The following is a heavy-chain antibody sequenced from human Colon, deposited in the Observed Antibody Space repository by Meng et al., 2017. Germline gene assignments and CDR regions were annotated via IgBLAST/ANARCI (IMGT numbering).Heavy chain of an antibody. D-gene: IGHD3-10*01. CDR1: GYTFTTYH. CDR3: ARGVDAGVDY. Sequence: ASVKVSCKASGYTFTTYHINWVRQAPGQGPEWMGWMSPDNGNTAYAQNFQGRVTMTRDSSIGTAYMELSSLRSGDTAVYYCARGVDAGVDYWGQGTPVTVSS. CDR2: MSPDNGNT. J-gene: IGHJ4*02. V-gene: IGHV1-8*01.